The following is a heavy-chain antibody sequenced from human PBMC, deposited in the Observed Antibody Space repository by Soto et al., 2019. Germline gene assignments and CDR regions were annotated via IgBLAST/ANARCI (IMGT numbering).Heavy chain of an antibody. CDR3: ARGMYSSSWYGDYYYYYGMDV. D-gene: IGHD6-13*01. Sequence: ASVKVSCKASGYTFTGYYINWVRQATGQGLEWMGWMNPNSGNTGYAQKFQGRVTMTRNTSISTAYMELSSLRSEDTAVYYCARGMYSSSWYGDYYYYYGMDVWGQGTTVTVSS. V-gene: IGHV1-8*02. CDR2: MNPNSGNT. J-gene: IGHJ6*02. CDR1: GYTFTGYY.